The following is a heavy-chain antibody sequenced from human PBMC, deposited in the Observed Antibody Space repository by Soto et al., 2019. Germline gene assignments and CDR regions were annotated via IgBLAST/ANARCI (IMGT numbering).Heavy chain of an antibody. V-gene: IGHV4-31*03. CDR1: GASISSGVYY. CDR3: ARGVVA. CDR2: ISYTGST. D-gene: IGHD2-15*01. Sequence: SETLSLSCTVSGASISSGVYYWSWIRQHPGKGLEWIGFISYTGSTYYNPSLKSRLTISVDTSKNQFSLKLSSVTDADTAVYYCARGVVAWGQGTLVTVSS. J-gene: IGHJ5*02.